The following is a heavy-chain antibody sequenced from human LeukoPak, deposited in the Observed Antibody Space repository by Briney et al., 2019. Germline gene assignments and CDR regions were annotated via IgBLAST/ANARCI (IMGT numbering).Heavy chain of an antibody. V-gene: IGHV3-21*01. J-gene: IGHJ6*04. D-gene: IGHD3-10*02. CDR3: AELGITMIGGV. CDR2: ISSSSSYI. Sequence: GGSLRLSCAASGFTFSSYSMNWVRQAPGKGLEWVSSISSSSSYIYYADSVKGRFTISRDNAKNSLYLQMNSLIAEDTAVYYCAELGITMIGGVWGEGTTVTISS. CDR1: GFTFSSYS.